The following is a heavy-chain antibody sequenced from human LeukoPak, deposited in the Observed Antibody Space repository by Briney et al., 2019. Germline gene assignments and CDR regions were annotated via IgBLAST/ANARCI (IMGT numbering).Heavy chain of an antibody. V-gene: IGHV3-7*01. J-gene: IGHJ4*02. CDR3: TAYCGGDCYLVGAY. CDR2: VKQDGSEK. CDR1: GFTFSSYW. Sequence: PGGSLRLSCAASGFTFSSYWMTWVRQAPGKGLEWVANVKQDGSEKYYVESVKGRFTISRDNAKNSLYLQMNSLRVEDTAVYYCTAYCGGDCYLVGAYWGQGTLVTVSS. D-gene: IGHD2-21*01.